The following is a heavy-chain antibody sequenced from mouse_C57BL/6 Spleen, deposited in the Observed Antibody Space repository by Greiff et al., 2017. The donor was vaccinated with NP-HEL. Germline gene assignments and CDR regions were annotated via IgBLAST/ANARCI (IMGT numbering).Heavy chain of an antibody. Sequence: QVQLKQSGAELVRPGTSVKVSCKASGYAFTNYLIEWVKQRPGQGLEWIGVINPGSGGTNYNEKFKGKATLTADKSSSTAYMQLSSLTSEDSAVYFCARELVYYAMDYWGQGTSVTVSS. V-gene: IGHV1-54*01. CDR3: ARELVYYAMDY. CDR2: INPGSGGT. J-gene: IGHJ4*01. CDR1: GYAFTNYL. D-gene: IGHD4-1*01.